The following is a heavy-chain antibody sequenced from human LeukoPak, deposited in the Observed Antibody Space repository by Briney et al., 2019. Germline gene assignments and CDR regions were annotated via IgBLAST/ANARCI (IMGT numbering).Heavy chain of an antibody. Sequence: SETLSLTCTVSGVSISSSYSYWGWIRQPPGKGLEWIGSIYYSGSTYYNPSLKSRVTISVDTSKNQFSLKLSSVTAADTAVYYCASIRRGYDPNLGSYYFDYWGQGTLVTVSS. V-gene: IGHV4-39*01. CDR2: IYYSGST. J-gene: IGHJ4*02. CDR3: ASIRRGYDPNLGSYYFDY. D-gene: IGHD5-12*01. CDR1: GVSISSSYSY.